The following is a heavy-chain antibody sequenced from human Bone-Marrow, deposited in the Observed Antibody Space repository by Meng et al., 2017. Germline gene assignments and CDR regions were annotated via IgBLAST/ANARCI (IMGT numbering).Heavy chain of an antibody. D-gene: IGHD3-16*01. CDR2: IYYSGST. J-gene: IGHJ6*02. V-gene: IGHV4-31*03. Sequence: LRLSCTVSGGSISSGGYYWSWIRQHPGKGLEWIGYIYYSGSTYYNPSLKSRVTISVDTPKNQFSLKLSSVTAADTAVYYCARVRINWGKDYYYGMDVWGQGTTVTVSS. CDR3: ARVRINWGKDYYYGMDV. CDR1: GGSISSGGYY.